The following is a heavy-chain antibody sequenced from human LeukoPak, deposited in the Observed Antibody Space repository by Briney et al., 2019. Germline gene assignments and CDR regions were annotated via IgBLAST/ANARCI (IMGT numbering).Heavy chain of an antibody. D-gene: IGHD2-15*01. CDR3: ARAGDCSGVSCYMPSDY. CDR1: GYTFTSYA. V-gene: IGHV1-18*01. J-gene: IGHJ4*02. CDR2: ISAYNGNT. Sequence: ASVKVSCKASGYTFTSYAISWVRQAPGQGLEWMGWISAYNGNTNYGQKVQDRVTMTTDTSTSTVYMELRSLRSDDTAVYYCARAGDCSGVSCYMPSDYCGQGTLVTVSS.